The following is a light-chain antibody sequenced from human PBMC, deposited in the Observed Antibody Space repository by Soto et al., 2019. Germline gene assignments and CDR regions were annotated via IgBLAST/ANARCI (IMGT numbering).Light chain of an antibody. CDR1: SSNIGSNT. V-gene: IGLV1-44*01. J-gene: IGLJ2*01. CDR2: SNN. CDR3: AAWDDSLKMV. Sequence: QSVLTQPPSASVTPGQRVTISCSGSSSNIGSNTVNWYQQLPGTAPKLLIYSNNQRPSGVPDRFSGSKSGTSASLAISGLQSEDEADYYCAAWDDSLKMVFGGGTKLTVL.